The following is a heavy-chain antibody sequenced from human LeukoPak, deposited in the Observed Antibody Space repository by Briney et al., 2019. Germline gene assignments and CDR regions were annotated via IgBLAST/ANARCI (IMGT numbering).Heavy chain of an antibody. CDR1: GFTFSSYA. CDR3: AKEGSMGGAFDI. Sequence: GGSLRLSCAASGFTFSSYAMSWVRQAPGKGLEWVSAISGSGGSTYYADSVKGRFTISRDNSKNTLYLQMKSLRAEDTAVYQCAKEGSMGGAFDIWGQGTMVTVSS. J-gene: IGHJ3*02. CDR2: ISGSGGST. D-gene: IGHD3-16*01. V-gene: IGHV3-23*01.